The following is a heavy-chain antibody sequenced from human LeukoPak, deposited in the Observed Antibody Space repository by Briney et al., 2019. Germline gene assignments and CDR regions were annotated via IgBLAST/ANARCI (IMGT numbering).Heavy chain of an antibody. D-gene: IGHD3-9*01. V-gene: IGHV4-39*07. Sequence: PSETLSLTCTVSGGSISSSSYYWGWLRQPPGKGLEWIGSIYYSGSTYYNPSLKSRVTISVDTSKNQFSLKLRSVTAADTAWYYCARDTPNLYDILTGYYQNNRFDPWGQGTLVTVSS. J-gene: IGHJ5*02. CDR1: GGSISSSSYY. CDR2: IYYSGST. CDR3: ARDTPNLYDILTGYYQNNRFDP.